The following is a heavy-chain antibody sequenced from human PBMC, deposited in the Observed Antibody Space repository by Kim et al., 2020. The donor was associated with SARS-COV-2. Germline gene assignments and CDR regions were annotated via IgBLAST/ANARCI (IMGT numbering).Heavy chain of an antibody. D-gene: IGHD6-19*01. CDR3: ARQGGVPAVNIAVAGYFDY. V-gene: IGHV4-39*01. CDR2: IYYSGST. J-gene: IGHJ4*02. Sequence: SETLSLTCTVSGGSISSSSYYWGWIRQPPGKGLEWIGSIYYSGSTYYNPSLKSRVTISVDTSKNQFSLKLSSVTAADTAVYYCARQGGVPAVNIAVAGYFDYWGQGTLVTVSS. CDR1: GGSISSSSYY.